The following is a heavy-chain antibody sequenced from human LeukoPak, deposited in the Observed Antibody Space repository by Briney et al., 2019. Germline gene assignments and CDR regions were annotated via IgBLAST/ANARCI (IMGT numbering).Heavy chain of an antibody. Sequence: PSETLSLTCTVSGGSISSYYWSWIWQPPGKGLGWIGYIYYSGSTNYNPSLKSRVTISVDTSKNQFSLKLSSVTAADTAVYYCARDGGLGHCSSTSCPGDGMDVWGQGTTVTVSS. J-gene: IGHJ6*02. D-gene: IGHD2-2*03. CDR2: IYYSGST. CDR3: ARDGGLGHCSSTSCPGDGMDV. V-gene: IGHV4-59*01. CDR1: GGSISSYY.